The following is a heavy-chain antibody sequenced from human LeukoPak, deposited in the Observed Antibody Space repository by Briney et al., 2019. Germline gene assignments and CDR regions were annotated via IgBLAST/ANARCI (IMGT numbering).Heavy chain of an antibody. Sequence: ASVKVSCKASGYTLTELSMHWVRQAPGKGLEWMGGFDPEDGETIYAQKFQGRITMTEDTSTDTAYMELSSLRSEDTAVYYCATFSYDILTGYHLTYDYWGQGTLVTVSS. D-gene: IGHD3-9*01. V-gene: IGHV1-24*01. J-gene: IGHJ4*02. CDR3: ATFSYDILTGYHLTYDY. CDR1: GYTLTELS. CDR2: FDPEDGET.